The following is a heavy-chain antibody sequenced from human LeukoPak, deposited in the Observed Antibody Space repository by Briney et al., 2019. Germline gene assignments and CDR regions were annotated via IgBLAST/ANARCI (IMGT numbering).Heavy chain of an antibody. J-gene: IGHJ6*02. Sequence: NPSETLSLTCTVSGGSTSSYYWSWIRQPAGKGLEWIGRIYTSGSTNYNPSLKSRVTMPVDTSKNQFSLKLSSVTAADTAVYYCARDGIGYCSSTSHYYGMDVWGQGTTVTVSS. V-gene: IGHV4-4*07. CDR2: IYTSGST. D-gene: IGHD2-2*01. CDR3: ARDGIGYCSSTSHYYGMDV. CDR1: GGSTSSYY.